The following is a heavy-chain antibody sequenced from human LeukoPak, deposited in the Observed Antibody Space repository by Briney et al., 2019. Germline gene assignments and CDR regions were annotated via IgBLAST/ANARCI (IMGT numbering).Heavy chain of an antibody. Sequence: PSETLSLTCTVSGGSISSSSYYWGWIRQPPGKGLEWIGSIYYSGSTYYNPSLKSRVTISVDESKNQFSLKLSSVTAADTAVYYCARDIRRITGTTLGWWFDPWGQGTLVTVSS. J-gene: IGHJ5*02. D-gene: IGHD1-7*01. CDR2: IYYSGST. CDR3: ARDIRRITGTTLGWWFDP. CDR1: GGSISSSSYY. V-gene: IGHV4-39*07.